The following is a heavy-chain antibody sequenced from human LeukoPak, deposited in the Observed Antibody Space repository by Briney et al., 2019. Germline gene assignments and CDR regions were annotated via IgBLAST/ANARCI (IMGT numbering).Heavy chain of an antibody. CDR3: ATGHSSGWFDY. CDR1: RGSVSSDY. J-gene: IGHJ4*02. Sequence: SETLSLTCTVSRGSVSSDYWNWIRQPPGKRLEWIGYMYNSEITNYNPSLKSRVTMSLDMSKNQFSLDLTSVSEADTAVYYCATGHSSGWFDYWGQGSLVIVSS. D-gene: IGHD6-19*01. CDR2: MYNSEIT. V-gene: IGHV4-59*02.